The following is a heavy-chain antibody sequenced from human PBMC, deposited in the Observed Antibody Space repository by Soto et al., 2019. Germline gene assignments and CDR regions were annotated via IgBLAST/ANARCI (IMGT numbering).Heavy chain of an antibody. V-gene: IGHV3-11*06. CDR1: GFTFSDYY. Sequence: QVQLVESVGGLVKPGGSLRLSCAASGFTFSDYYMSWIRQAPGQGLEWVSYISSSSSYTNYADSVKGRFTISRDNAKNSLDLQMNSLRAEDTAVYYCATEINVDTAMVTAGYWVQGTLVTVSS. CDR3: ATEINVDTAMVTAGY. CDR2: ISSSSSYT. J-gene: IGHJ4*02. D-gene: IGHD5-18*01.